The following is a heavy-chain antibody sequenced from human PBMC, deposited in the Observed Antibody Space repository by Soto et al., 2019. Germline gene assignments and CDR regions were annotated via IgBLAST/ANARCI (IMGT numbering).Heavy chain of an antibody. J-gene: IGHJ6*02. Sequence: EVQLVESGGGLVKPGGSLRLSCAASGFTFSSYSMNWVRQAPGKGLEWVSSISSSSSYIYYADSVKGRFTISRDNAKNSLDLQMNSLRAEDTAVYYGARAGDGGGGMDVWGQGTTVTVSS. D-gene: IGHD2-15*01. V-gene: IGHV3-21*01. CDR2: ISSSSSYI. CDR1: GFTFSSYS. CDR3: ARAGDGGGGMDV.